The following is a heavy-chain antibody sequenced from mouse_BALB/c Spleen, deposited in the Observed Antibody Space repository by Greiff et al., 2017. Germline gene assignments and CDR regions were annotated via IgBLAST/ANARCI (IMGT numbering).Heavy chain of an antibody. Sequence: QVQLQQSGAELVKPGASVKLSCKASGYTFTSYYMYWVKQRPGQGLEWIGEINPSNGGTNFNEKFKSKATLTVDKSSSTAYMQLSSLTSEDSAVYYCTRSGYGSYWFAYWGQGTLVTVSA. D-gene: IGHD2-10*02. CDR1: GYTFTSYY. J-gene: IGHJ3*01. CDR2: INPSNGGT. V-gene: IGHV1S81*02. CDR3: TRSGYGSYWFAY.